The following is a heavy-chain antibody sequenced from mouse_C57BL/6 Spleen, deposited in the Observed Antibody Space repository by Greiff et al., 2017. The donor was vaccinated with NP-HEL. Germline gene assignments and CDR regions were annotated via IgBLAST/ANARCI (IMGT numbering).Heavy chain of an antibody. CDR2: INPNNGGT. CDR3: AREGLLRRYFDY. J-gene: IGHJ2*01. CDR1: GYTFTDYY. V-gene: IGHV1-26*01. Sequence: EVQLQQSGPELVKPGASVKISCKASGYTFTDYYMNWVKQSHGKSLEWIGDINPNNGGTSYNQKFKGKATLTVDKSSSTAYMKLRSLPSEDSAVYYCAREGLLRRYFDYWGQGTTLTVSS. D-gene: IGHD2-3*01.